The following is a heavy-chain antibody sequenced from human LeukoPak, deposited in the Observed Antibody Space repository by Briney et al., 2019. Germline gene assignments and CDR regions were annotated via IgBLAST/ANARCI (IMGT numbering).Heavy chain of an antibody. CDR3: ARGHGYYYYYMDV. J-gene: IGHJ6*03. V-gene: IGHV4-61*02. Sequence: NPSETLSLTCTVSGGSISSGSYYWSWIRQPAGKGLEWIGRIYTSGSTNYNPSLKSRVTISVDTPKNQFSLKLSSVTAADTAVYYCARGHGYYYYYMDVWGKGTTVTISS. CDR2: IYTSGST. CDR1: GGSISSGSYY.